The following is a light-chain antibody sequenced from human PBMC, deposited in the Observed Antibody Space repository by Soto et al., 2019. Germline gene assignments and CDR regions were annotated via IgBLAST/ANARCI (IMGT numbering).Light chain of an antibody. CDR3: QQRSDCPLT. J-gene: IGKJ1*01. CDR1: QSVSSY. CDR2: DAS. Sequence: ETVLTQSPATLSLSPGERATLSCRASQSVSSYFAWYQQKPGQAPRLRIYDASSRDTGIPARFSGSGSGTDFTLTISSLEPEDFAVYYCQQRSDCPLTFGQGTKVEMK. V-gene: IGKV3-11*01.